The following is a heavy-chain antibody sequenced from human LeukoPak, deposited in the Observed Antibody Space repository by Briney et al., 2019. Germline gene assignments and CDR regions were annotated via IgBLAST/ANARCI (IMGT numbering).Heavy chain of an antibody. V-gene: IGHV1-24*01. Sequence: ASVKVSCKVSGYTLTELSMHWVRQAPGKGREWMGGFDPEDGETIYAQKFQGRVTMTEDTSTDTAYMELSSLRSEDTAVYYCATLVVVVPAANLPGYYYGMDVWGQGTTVTVSS. CDR1: GYTLTELS. CDR2: FDPEDGET. J-gene: IGHJ6*02. CDR3: ATLVVVVPAANLPGYYYGMDV. D-gene: IGHD2-2*01.